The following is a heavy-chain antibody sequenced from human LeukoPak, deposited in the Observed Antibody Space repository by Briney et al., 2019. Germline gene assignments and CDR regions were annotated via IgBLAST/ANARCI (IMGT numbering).Heavy chain of an antibody. D-gene: IGHD6-19*01. Sequence: GGSLRLSCATSGFTFRNHWMSWVRQAPGRGLAWVANINQDGDEQYYVDSVKGRFTFSRDNAANSLSLEMNSLRAEDTAVYYCARLYDSNRDHSGFGYWGRGTLVTVSS. CDR1: GFTFRNHW. J-gene: IGHJ4*02. V-gene: IGHV3-7*02. CDR2: INQDGDEQ. CDR3: ARLYDSNRDHSGFGY.